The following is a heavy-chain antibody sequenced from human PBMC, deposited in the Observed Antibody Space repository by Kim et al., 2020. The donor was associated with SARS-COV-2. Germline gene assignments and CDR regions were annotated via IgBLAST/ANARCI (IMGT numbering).Heavy chain of an antibody. Sequence: SETLSLTCTVSGGSISSSSYYWGWIRQPPGKGLEWIGSIYYSGSTYYNPSLKSRVTISVDTSKNQFSLKLSSVTAADTAVYYCARRVVVVPAATLYYYYYGMDVWGQGTTVTVSS. D-gene: IGHD2-2*01. CDR3: ARRVVVVPAATLYYYYYGMDV. V-gene: IGHV4-39*07. CDR2: IYYSGST. CDR1: GGSISSSSYY. J-gene: IGHJ6*02.